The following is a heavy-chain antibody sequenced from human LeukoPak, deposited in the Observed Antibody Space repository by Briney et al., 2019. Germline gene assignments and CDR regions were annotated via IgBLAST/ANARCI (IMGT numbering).Heavy chain of an antibody. Sequence: GSLRLSCAASGFTFSSSAMSWVRQAPGKGLEWVSIVYSVGATYYEDSVKGRFTISRGDSKNIVYLQMNNLRSEDTAVYFCATERPGSRTLDSWGQGTLVTVSS. J-gene: IGHJ4*02. D-gene: IGHD1-14*01. V-gene: IGHV3-66*01. CDR3: ATERPGSRTLDS. CDR2: VYSVGAT. CDR1: GFTFSSSA.